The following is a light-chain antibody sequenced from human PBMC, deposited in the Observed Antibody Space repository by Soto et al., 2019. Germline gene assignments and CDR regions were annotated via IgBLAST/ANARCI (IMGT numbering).Light chain of an antibody. CDR2: GVY. J-gene: IGKJ1*01. CDR1: QSVSSN. CDR3: QQRSNWPQ. Sequence: EIVMTQAPSTLSVSPGERATLSCRASQSVSSNLAWYQQKPGPAPRLLIYGVYTRAPGIPARFSGSGSGTDFPLTISSLEPEDFAVYYCQQRSNWPQFGQGTKVDI. V-gene: IGKV3D-15*01.